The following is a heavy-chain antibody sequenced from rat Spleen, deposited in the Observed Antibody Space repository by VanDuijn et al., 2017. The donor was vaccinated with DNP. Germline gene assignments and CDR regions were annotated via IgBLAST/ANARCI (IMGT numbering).Heavy chain of an antibody. D-gene: IGHD1-12*03. Sequence: EVQLVESGGDLVQPGRSLKLSCSASGFTFSDYNVAWVRQAPKKGLEWVATISYDGSSTYYRDSVKGRFTISRDNAKSSLYLQMDSLRSEDTASYYCTTWGWLLGMDAWGQGTSVTVSS. CDR2: ISYDGSST. V-gene: IGHV5-7*01. CDR3: TTWGWLLGMDA. CDR1: GFTFSDYN. J-gene: IGHJ4*01.